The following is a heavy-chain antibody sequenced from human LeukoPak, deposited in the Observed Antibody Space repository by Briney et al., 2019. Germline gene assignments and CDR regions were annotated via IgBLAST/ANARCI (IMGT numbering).Heavy chain of an antibody. Sequence: KPSETLSLTCAVYGGSFSGYYWSWLRQPPGKGLEWIGEINHSGSTNYNPSLKSRVTISVNTSKNKFSLKLSSVTAADTAVYYCARSGLFMVRGVRGFDPWGQGNLVTVSS. CDR3: ARSGLFMVRGVRGFDP. CDR1: GGSFSGYY. CDR2: INHSGST. J-gene: IGHJ5*02. D-gene: IGHD3-10*01. V-gene: IGHV4-34*01.